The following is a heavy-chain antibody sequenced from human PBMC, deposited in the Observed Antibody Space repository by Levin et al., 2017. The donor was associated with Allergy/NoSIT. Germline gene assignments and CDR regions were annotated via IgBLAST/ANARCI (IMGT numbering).Heavy chain of an antibody. Sequence: LSLTCAASGFTFSSYWMSWVRQAPGKGLEWVANIKQDGSEKYYVDSVKGRFTISRDNAKNSLYLQMNSLRAEDTAVYYCAQLRVRRVQDPFDYWGQGTLVTVSS. CDR1: GFTFSSYW. J-gene: IGHJ4*02. CDR3: AQLRVRRVQDPFDY. CDR2: IKQDGSEK. V-gene: IGHV3-7*02. D-gene: IGHD3-10*01.